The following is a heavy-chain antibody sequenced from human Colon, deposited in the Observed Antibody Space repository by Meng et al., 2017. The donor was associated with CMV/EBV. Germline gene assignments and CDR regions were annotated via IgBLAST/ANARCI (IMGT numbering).Heavy chain of an antibody. V-gene: IGHV3-23*01. CDR2: ISGSGGTT. D-gene: IGHD2-15*01. Sequence: GESLKISCAASGFTFNNYAMSWVRQAPGKGLEWVSGISGSGGTTDYADSVKGRFTISRDNSKNTLYLQMNSLKTEDTAVYYCARERQVAAFDYWGQGTLVTVSS. CDR1: GFTFNNYA. J-gene: IGHJ4*02. CDR3: ARERQVAAFDY.